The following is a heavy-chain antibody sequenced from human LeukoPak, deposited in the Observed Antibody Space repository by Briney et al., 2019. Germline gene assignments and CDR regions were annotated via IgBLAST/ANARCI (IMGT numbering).Heavy chain of an antibody. V-gene: IGHV3-30*02. Sequence: GGSLRLSCAASEFTFSSYGMHWVRQAPGKGLEWVAFIWYDGSNKYYADSVKGRFTNSRDNSKNTLYLQMNSLRAEDTAVYYCAKSPRTYYYDSSGYYSWYWGQGTLVTVSS. CDR2: IWYDGSNK. CDR3: AKSPRTYYYDSSGYYSWY. J-gene: IGHJ4*02. D-gene: IGHD3-22*01. CDR1: EFTFSSYG.